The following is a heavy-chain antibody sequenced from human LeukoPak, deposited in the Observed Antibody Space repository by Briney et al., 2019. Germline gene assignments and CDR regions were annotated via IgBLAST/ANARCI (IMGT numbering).Heavy chain of an antibody. CDR1: GGSISSGSYY. CDR2: IYTSGST. V-gene: IGHV4-61*02. D-gene: IGHD5-24*01. Sequence: PSETLSLTCTVSGGSISSGSYYWSWIRQPAGKGLEWIGRIYTSGSTNYNPSLKSRVTISVDTSKNQFSLKLSSVTAADTAVYYCARGFDRDYYYMDVWGKGTTVTVSS. J-gene: IGHJ6*03. CDR3: ARGFDRDYYYMDV.